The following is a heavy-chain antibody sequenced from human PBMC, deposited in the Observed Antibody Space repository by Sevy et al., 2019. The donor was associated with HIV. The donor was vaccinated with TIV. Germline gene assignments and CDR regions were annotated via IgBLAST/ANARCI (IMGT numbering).Heavy chain of an antibody. Sequence: SETLSLTCTVSGGSISSSSYYWGWIRQPPGKGLEWIGSIYYSGSTYYNPSLKSRVTISVDTSKNQFSLKLSSVTAADTAVYYCARRTSGGYYDFLSGYSNNWFDPWGQGTLVTVSS. V-gene: IGHV4-39*01. CDR2: IYYSGST. J-gene: IGHJ5*02. CDR3: ARRTSGGYYDFLSGYSNNWFDP. CDR1: GGSISSSSYY. D-gene: IGHD3-3*01.